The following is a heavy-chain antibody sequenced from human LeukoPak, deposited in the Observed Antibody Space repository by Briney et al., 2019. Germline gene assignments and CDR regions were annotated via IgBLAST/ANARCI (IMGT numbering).Heavy chain of an antibody. D-gene: IGHD6-13*01. Sequence: PGRSLRLSCAASGFTFSSYGMHWVRQAPGKGLEWAAVIWYDGSNKYYADSVKGRFTISRDNSKNTLYLQMNSLRAEDTAVYYCVIAAAEVDYWGQGTLVTVSS. CDR2: IWYDGSNK. CDR3: VIAAAEVDY. V-gene: IGHV3-33*01. CDR1: GFTFSSYG. J-gene: IGHJ4*02.